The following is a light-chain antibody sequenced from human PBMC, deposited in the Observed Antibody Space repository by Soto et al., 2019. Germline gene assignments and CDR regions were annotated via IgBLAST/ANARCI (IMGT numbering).Light chain of an antibody. J-gene: IGKJ5*01. Sequence: EIVMTQSPATLSVSPWERAILSCRASQSVSSNLAWYQQKPGQAPRLLIYGASTRASGIPARFSAWGSGTDFTLTISRVDPADFAFYYCQQYFTSPITFGQGTRLEIK. CDR2: GAS. CDR1: QSVSSN. V-gene: IGKV3D-15*02. CDR3: QQYFTSPIT.